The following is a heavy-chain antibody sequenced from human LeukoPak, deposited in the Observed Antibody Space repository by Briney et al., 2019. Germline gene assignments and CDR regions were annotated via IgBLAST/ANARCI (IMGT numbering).Heavy chain of an antibody. J-gene: IGHJ4*02. Sequence: PGGSLRLSCAASGFTFSSYGMHWVRQAPGKGLEWVAVIWYDGSNKYYAGSVKGRFTISRDNSKNTLYLQMNSLRAEDTAVYYCARDLRGYFDYWGQGTLVTVSS. CDR1: GFTFSSYG. V-gene: IGHV3-33*01. CDR3: ARDLRGYFDY. CDR2: IWYDGSNK.